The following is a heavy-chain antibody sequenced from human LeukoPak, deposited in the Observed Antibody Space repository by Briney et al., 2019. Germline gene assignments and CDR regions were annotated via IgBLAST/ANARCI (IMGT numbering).Heavy chain of an antibody. Sequence: GGSLRLSYAASGFSFSSYGIHWVRQAPGKGLEWVAVIGYDGSNKYYADSVKGRFTISRDNSKNTLYLQMNSLRTEDTAVYFCAKEIYYDSSAFFDFWGQGTMVTVSS. CDR3: AKEIYYDSSAFFDF. D-gene: IGHD3-22*01. V-gene: IGHV3-30*18. J-gene: IGHJ4*02. CDR1: GFSFSSYG. CDR2: IGYDGSNK.